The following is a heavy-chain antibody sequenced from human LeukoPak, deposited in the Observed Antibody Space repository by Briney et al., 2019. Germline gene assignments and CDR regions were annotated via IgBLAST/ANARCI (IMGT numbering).Heavy chain of an antibody. V-gene: IGHV3-23*01. CDR3: AKDRASYYYDSSGPL. CDR1: GFTFSSYA. CDR2: ISGSGGST. Sequence: GGSLRLSCAASGFTFSSYAMSWVRQAPGKGREWVSAISGSGGSTYYADSVKGRFTISRDNSKNTLYLQMNNLRAEDTAVYYCAKDRASYYYDSSGPLWGQGTLVTVSS. J-gene: IGHJ4*02. D-gene: IGHD3-22*01.